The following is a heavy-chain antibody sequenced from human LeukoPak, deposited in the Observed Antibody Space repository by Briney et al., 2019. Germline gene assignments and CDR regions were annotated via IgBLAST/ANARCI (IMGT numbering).Heavy chain of an antibody. D-gene: IGHD6-19*01. V-gene: IGHV4-61*08. Sequence: SETLSLTCTVSGGSISSGDYYWSWTRQPPGKGLEWIGYIYYSGSTNYNPSLKSRVTISVDTSKNQFSLKLSSVTAADTAVYYCARDYSSGLRDYWGQGTLVTVSS. CDR3: ARDYSSGLRDY. J-gene: IGHJ4*02. CDR2: IYYSGST. CDR1: GGSISSGDYY.